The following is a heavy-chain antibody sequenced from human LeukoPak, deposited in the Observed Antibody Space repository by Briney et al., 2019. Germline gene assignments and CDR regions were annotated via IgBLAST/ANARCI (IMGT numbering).Heavy chain of an antibody. D-gene: IGHD3-3*01. Sequence: ASVKVSCKASGYTFTGYYMHWVRQAPGQGLEWMGRINPSSGGTNYAQKFQGRVTMTRDTSIGTAYMELSRLRSDDTAVYYCARDSLEWLSFDYWGQGTLVTVSS. CDR2: INPSSGGT. J-gene: IGHJ4*02. V-gene: IGHV1-2*06. CDR3: ARDSLEWLSFDY. CDR1: GYTFTGYY.